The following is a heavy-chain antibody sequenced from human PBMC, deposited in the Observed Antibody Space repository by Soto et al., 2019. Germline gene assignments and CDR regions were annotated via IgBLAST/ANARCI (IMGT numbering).Heavy chain of an antibody. Sequence: QVQLVESGGGVVQPGRSLRLSCAASGFTFSSYAMHWVRQAPGKGLEWVAVISYDGSNKYYADSVKGRFTISRDNSKNTLYLQMNSLRAEDTAVYYCAREQASITIFGVVDVWGQGTTVTVSS. D-gene: IGHD3-3*01. CDR1: GFTFSSYA. J-gene: IGHJ6*02. V-gene: IGHV3-30-3*01. CDR2: ISYDGSNK. CDR3: AREQASITIFGVVDV.